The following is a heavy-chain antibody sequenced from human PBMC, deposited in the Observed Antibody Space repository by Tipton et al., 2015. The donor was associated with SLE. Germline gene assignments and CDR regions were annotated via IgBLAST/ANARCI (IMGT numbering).Heavy chain of an antibody. CDR1: GYTFNTYW. Sequence: QSGPEVKKPGESLKISCKDSGYTFNTYWIAWVRQVPGKGLESMGIIYPDDSDTRYSPSFQGQVTISADKSITTAYLQWSSLKASDTAVYYCARQFGGHGGAFDIWGQGTMITVSS. CDR2: IYPDDSDT. D-gene: IGHD3-16*01. J-gene: IGHJ3*02. CDR3: ARQFGGHGGAFDI. V-gene: IGHV5-51*01.